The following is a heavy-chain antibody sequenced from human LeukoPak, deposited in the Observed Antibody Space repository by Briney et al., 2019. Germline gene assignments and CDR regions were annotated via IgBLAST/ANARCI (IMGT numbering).Heavy chain of an antibody. V-gene: IGHV3-30*18. Sequence: GGSLRLSCEASGFTFSTYGMHWVRQAPGKGLEWMAVISSDGSNYYYADSVRGRFTISRDNSKNTLYLQMNSLRVEDTAVYYCVKAPLAYRTSGSYACGMDVWGQGTTVTVSS. CDR1: GFTFSTYG. CDR2: ISSDGSNY. CDR3: VKAPLAYRTSGSYACGMDV. J-gene: IGHJ6*02. D-gene: IGHD3-10*01.